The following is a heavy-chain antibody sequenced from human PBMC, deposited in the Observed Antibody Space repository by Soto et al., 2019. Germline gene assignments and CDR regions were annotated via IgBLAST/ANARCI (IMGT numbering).Heavy chain of an antibody. D-gene: IGHD3-22*01. CDR3: ASLFIRSITMIVVVRSLNDY. Sequence: SETLSLTCTVSGGSISCSSYYWGWIRQPPGKGLEWIGSIYYSGSTYYNPSLKSRVTISVDTSKNQFSLKLSSVTAADTAVYYCASLFIRSITMIVVVRSLNDYWGQGTLVTVSS. CDR2: IYYSGST. J-gene: IGHJ4*02. V-gene: IGHV4-39*01. CDR1: GGSISCSSYY.